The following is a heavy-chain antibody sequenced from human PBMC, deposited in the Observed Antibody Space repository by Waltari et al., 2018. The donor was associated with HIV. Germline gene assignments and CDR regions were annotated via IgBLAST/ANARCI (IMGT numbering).Heavy chain of an antibody. Sequence: QVRLVQSGAEVKKPGASVKVSCKASGFSFPKYGYSWVRQAPGQGLEWMGWIHFLTGNTDSAEKCQGIITMTIDTFTNTIYMELTTLKSDDSAIYYCVRDLSPMGKSGWYDSWGQGTVVTVSS. CDR1: GFSFPKYG. V-gene: IGHV1-18*04. CDR3: VRDLSPMGKSGWYDS. D-gene: IGHD6-19*01. CDR2: IHFLTGNT. J-gene: IGHJ1*01.